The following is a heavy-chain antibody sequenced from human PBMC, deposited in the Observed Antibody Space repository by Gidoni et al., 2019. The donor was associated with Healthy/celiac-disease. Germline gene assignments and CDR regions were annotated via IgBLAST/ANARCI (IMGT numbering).Heavy chain of an antibody. V-gene: IGHV3-33*01. D-gene: IGHD1-26*01. J-gene: IGHJ6*02. Sequence: QVQLGESGRGVVQPGRSLRLSCAASGFTFSRYGVHWVRQAPGKGLEWVAVIWYDGSNKYYADSVKGRFTSSRDNSKNTLYRQMNSLRAEDTAVYYCARGGRWAKALSRGMDVWGQGTTVTVSS. CDR1: GFTFSRYG. CDR3: ARGGRWAKALSRGMDV. CDR2: IWYDGSNK.